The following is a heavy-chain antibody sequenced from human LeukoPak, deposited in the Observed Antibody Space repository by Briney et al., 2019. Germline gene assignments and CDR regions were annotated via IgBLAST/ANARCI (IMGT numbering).Heavy chain of an antibody. Sequence: GGSLRLSCAASGFTVSSNYMSWVRQAPGKGLEWVSIIYSGGSIYYADSVKGRVTISRDNSKNTLYLQMNSLRAEDTTVYYCARDLGATRLDYWGQGTLVTVSS. D-gene: IGHD1-26*01. CDR2: IYSGGSI. V-gene: IGHV3-53*01. CDR3: ARDLGATRLDY. J-gene: IGHJ4*02. CDR1: GFTVSSNY.